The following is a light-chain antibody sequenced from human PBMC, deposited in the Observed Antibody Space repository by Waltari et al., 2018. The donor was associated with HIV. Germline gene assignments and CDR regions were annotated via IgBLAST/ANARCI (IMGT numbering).Light chain of an antibody. Sequence: SFELTQPPSVSVSPGQTARITCSGDALAKQYTYWYQQKPGQAPVVVIYKDTERPSGITERFSGSSAGTTVTLTISGVQSEDEADYYCQSADTGGTRVFGPGTKVTVL. CDR2: KDT. J-gene: IGLJ1*01. CDR1: ALAKQY. V-gene: IGLV3-25*03. CDR3: QSADTGGTRV.